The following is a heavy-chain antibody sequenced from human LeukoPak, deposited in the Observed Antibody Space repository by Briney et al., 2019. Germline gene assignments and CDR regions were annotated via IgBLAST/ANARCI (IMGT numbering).Heavy chain of an antibody. J-gene: IGHJ4*02. Sequence: QPGGSLRLSCAASGFTFSSYWMSWVRQAPGKGLEWVANIKQDGSEKYYVDSVKGRFTISRDNAKNSLYLQMNSLRAEDTAVYYCARDSAPQWLVPGAYYFDYWGQGTLVTVSS. V-gene: IGHV3-7*01. CDR3: ARDSAPQWLVPGAYYFDY. CDR1: GFTFSSYW. D-gene: IGHD6-19*01. CDR2: IKQDGSEK.